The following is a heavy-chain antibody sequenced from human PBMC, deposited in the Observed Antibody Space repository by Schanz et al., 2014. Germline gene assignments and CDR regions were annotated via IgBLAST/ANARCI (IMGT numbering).Heavy chain of an antibody. CDR3: ARDLPRTFLFDY. CDR2: IRSSSTPI. CDR1: GFTFSDYS. J-gene: IGHJ4*02. V-gene: IGHV3-48*01. Sequence: EVQLVESGGGWVQPGGSLRLSCAASGFTFSDYSMNWVRQAPGKGPEWVSYIRSSSTPIHYADSVKGRFTISRDNAKNSLYLQMDSLRAEDTAVYYCARDLPRTFLFDYWGQGTLVTVSS.